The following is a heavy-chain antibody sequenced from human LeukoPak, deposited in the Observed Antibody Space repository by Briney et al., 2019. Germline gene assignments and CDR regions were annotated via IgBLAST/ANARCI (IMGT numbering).Heavy chain of an antibody. J-gene: IGHJ3*01. Sequence: GGSLRLSCAASGFTFSSYWMSWVRQAPGKGLEWVANIKKDGSEKYYVDSVKGRFTISRDNAKNTLYLQMNSLSAEDTAVYYCAAIKVIRTFDAFGVWGQGTMVTVSS. V-gene: IGHV3-7*01. CDR1: GFTFSSYW. CDR2: IKKDGSEK. CDR3: AAIKVIRTFDAFGV. D-gene: IGHD2-21*01.